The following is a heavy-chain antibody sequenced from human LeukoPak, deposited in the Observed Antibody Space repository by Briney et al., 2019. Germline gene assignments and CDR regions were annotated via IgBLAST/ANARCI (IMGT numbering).Heavy chain of an antibody. CDR1: GGSISSYY. CDR2: IYYSGST. Sequence: SETLSLTCTVSGGSISSYYWSWIRQPPGKGLEWIGYIYYSGSTNYNPSLKSRVTISVDTSKNQFSLKPSSVTAADTTVYYCARLTYYYDSSGYYYVYYFDYWGQGTLVTVSS. D-gene: IGHD3-22*01. J-gene: IGHJ4*02. CDR3: ARLTYYYDSSGYYYVYYFDY. V-gene: IGHV4-59*08.